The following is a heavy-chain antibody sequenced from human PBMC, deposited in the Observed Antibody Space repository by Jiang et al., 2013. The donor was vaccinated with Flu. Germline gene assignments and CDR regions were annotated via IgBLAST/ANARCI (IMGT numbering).Heavy chain of an antibody. Sequence: YDGSNKYYADSVKGRFTISRDNSKNTLYLQMNSLRAEDTAVYYCAETIYGGYSDAFDIWGQGTMVTVSS. CDR3: AETIYGGYSDAFDI. CDR2: YDGSNK. V-gene: IGHV3-30-3*01. D-gene: IGHD4-17*01. J-gene: IGHJ3*02.